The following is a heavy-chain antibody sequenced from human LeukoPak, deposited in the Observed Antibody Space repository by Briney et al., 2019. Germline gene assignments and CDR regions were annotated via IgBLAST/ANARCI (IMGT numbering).Heavy chain of an antibody. Sequence: SVKVSCKASGGTFSSYTISWVRQAPGQGLEWMGRIIPILGIANYAQKFQGRVTITADKSTSTAYMELSSLRSEDTAVYYCARGPWDQQWLIPVWGQGTLVTVSS. CDR3: ARGPWDQQWLIPV. V-gene: IGHV1-69*02. CDR1: GGTFSSYT. D-gene: IGHD6-19*01. J-gene: IGHJ4*02. CDR2: IIPILGIA.